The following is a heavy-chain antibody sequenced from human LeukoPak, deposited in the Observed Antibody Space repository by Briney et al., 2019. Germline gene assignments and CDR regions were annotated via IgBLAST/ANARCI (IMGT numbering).Heavy chain of an antibody. J-gene: IGHJ4*02. D-gene: IGHD6-19*01. Sequence: ASVKVSCKASGYTFTDYYIHWVRQAPGQGLEWMAWINPNTGGTKYAQKFQVRVTLTRDTSINTAYMELTRLRSDDTAVYYCARGGYSSGWSYLYFEYWGQGTLVTVSS. CDR3: ARGGYSSGWSYLYFEY. CDR1: GYTFTDYY. CDR2: INPNTGGT. V-gene: IGHV1-2*02.